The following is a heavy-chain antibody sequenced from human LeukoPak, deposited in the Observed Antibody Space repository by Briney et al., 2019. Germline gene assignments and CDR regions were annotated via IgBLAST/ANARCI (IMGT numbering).Heavy chain of an antibody. V-gene: IGHV3-15*01. Sequence: GGSLRLSCAASGFTFSSYSMNWVRQAPGKGLEWIGRIKRKRDGGTTDFAAPVNGRFTISRDDSKNTVYLQMNSLKTEDTAFYYCTTDHDSSGYYIAYATWGQGTLVTVSS. CDR2: IKRKRDGGTT. J-gene: IGHJ5*02. D-gene: IGHD3-22*01. CDR3: TTDHDSSGYYIAYAT. CDR1: GFTFSSYS.